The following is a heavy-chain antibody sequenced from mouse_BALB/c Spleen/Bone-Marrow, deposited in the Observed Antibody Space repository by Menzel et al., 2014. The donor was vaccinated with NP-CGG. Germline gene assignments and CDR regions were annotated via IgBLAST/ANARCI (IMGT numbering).Heavy chain of an antibody. D-gene: IGHD1-2*01. Sequence: EVMLVEPGPGLVKPSQSLSLTCTVTGYSITSDYAWNWIRQFPGNKLEWMGYISYSANTNYNPSLKSRISITRDTSKNQFFLQLNSVTAEDTATYYCTRGTTAGFAYWGLGTLVTVSA. J-gene: IGHJ3*01. V-gene: IGHV3-2*02. CDR3: TRGTTAGFAY. CDR1: GYSITSDYA. CDR2: ISYSANT.